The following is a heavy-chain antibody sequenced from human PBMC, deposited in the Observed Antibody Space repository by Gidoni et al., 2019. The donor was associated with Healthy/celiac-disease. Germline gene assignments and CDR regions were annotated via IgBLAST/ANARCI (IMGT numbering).Heavy chain of an antibody. Sequence: PGKGLEWMGIIYTGDSDTRYSPSFQGQVTISADKSISTAYLQWSSLKASDTAMYYCARRASFGYSSGWAFDYWGQGTLVTVSS. D-gene: IGHD6-19*01. V-gene: IGHV5-51*01. CDR3: ARRASFGYSSGWAFDY. CDR2: IYTGDSDT. J-gene: IGHJ4*02.